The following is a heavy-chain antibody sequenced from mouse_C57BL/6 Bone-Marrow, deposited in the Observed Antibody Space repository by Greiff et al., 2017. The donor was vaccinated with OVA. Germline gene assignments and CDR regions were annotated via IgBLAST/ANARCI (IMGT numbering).Heavy chain of an antibody. Sequence: QVQLKQSGAELVKPGASVKLSCKASGYTFTSYWMQWVKQRPGQGLEWIGEIDPSDSYTNYNQKFKGKATLTVDTSSSTAYMQLSSLTSEDSAVYYCARWGDYWGQGTTLTVSS. V-gene: IGHV1-50*01. CDR2: IDPSDSYT. CDR1: GYTFTSYW. CDR3: ARWGDY. J-gene: IGHJ2*01.